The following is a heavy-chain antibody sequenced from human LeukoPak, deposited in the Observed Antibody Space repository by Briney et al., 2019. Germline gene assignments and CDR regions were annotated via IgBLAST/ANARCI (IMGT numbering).Heavy chain of an antibody. CDR3: ARGYQLLYRRGGTLASDTTGFDY. D-gene: IGHD2-2*02. CDR2: INPNSGGT. V-gene: IGHV1-2*04. J-gene: IGHJ4*02. CDR1: GYTFTGYH. Sequence: ASVKVSCTASGYTFTGYHMHWVRQAPGQGLEWMGWINPNSGGTNYVQKFQGWVTMTRDTSISTAYMELSRLRSDDTAVYYCARGYQLLYRRGGTLASDTTGFDYWGQGTLVTVSS.